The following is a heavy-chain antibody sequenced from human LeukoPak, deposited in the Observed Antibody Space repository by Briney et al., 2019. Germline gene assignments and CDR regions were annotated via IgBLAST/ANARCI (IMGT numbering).Heavy chain of an antibody. J-gene: IGHJ5*02. CDR2: INHSGST. V-gene: IGHV4-34*01. D-gene: IGHD2-2*01. CDR3: AREDACSSTSCYTNNWFDP. Sequence: SETLSLTCAVYGGSFSGYYWSWIRQPPGKGLEWIGEINHSGSTNYNPSLKSRVTISVDTSKNQFSLKLSSVTAADTAVYYCAREDACSSTSCYTNNWFDPWGQGILVTVSS. CDR1: GGSFSGYY.